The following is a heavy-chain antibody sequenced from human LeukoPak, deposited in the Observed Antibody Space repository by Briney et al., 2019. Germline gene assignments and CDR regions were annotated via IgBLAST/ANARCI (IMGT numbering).Heavy chain of an antibody. V-gene: IGHV1-2*02. CDR2: INPNSGGT. Sequence: ASVKVSCKASGYTFTCYYMHWVRQAPGQGLEWMGLINPNSGGTNYAQKFQGRVTMTRDTSISTAYMELSRLRSDDTAVYYCARDLWYSSSSGDAFDIWGQGTMVTVSS. J-gene: IGHJ3*02. CDR3: ARDLWYSSSSGDAFDI. D-gene: IGHD6-6*01. CDR1: GYTFTCYY.